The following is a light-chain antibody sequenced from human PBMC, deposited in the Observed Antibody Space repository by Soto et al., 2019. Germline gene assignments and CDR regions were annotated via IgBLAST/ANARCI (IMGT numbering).Light chain of an antibody. CDR1: SSDVGGYNY. V-gene: IGLV2-14*01. J-gene: IGLJ1*01. CDR3: SSYTTSNTRQIV. Sequence: QSALTQPASVSGPPGQSITISCTGTSSDVGGYNYVSWYQQHPGKAPKFMIYDVSNRPSGVSNRFSGSKSGNTASLTISGLQAEDEADYYCSSYTTSNTRQIVFGTGTQLTVL. CDR2: DVS.